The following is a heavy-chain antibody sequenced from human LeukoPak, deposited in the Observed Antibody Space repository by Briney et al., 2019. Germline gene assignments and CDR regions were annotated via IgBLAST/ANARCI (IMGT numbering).Heavy chain of an antibody. V-gene: IGHV3-30*18. Sequence: PGGSLRLSCATSGFTFSSHGMHWVRQAPGKGLEWVALISYDGSNKYYADSVKGRFTISRDNSKNTLYLQMNSLRAEDTAVYHCAKGYTGDYWGQGTLVTVSS. J-gene: IGHJ4*02. CDR3: AKGYTGDY. D-gene: IGHD1-14*01. CDR2: ISYDGSNK. CDR1: GFTFSSHG.